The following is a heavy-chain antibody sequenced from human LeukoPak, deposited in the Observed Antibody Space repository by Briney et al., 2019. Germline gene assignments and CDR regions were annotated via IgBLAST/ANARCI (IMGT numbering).Heavy chain of an antibody. CDR1: GFTFSAYG. Sequence: GGSLRLSCAASGFTFSAYGMSWVRQSPGKGLEWVSAISGSGGSTYYADSVKGRFTISRDNSKSTLYLQMNSLRAEDTAVYYCAKSPPGYSSSWYTFDYWGQGTLVTVSS. CDR2: ISGSGGST. D-gene: IGHD6-13*01. J-gene: IGHJ4*02. CDR3: AKSPPGYSSSWYTFDY. V-gene: IGHV3-23*01.